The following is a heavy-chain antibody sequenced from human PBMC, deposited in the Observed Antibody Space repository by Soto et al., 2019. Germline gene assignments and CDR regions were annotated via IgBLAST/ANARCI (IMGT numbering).Heavy chain of an antibody. D-gene: IGHD2-2*01. J-gene: IGHJ4*02. CDR1: GGSISSGGYY. Sequence: KSSETLSLTCTVSGGSISSGGYYWSWIRQDPGKGLEWIGYIYYSGSTYYNPSLKSRVTISVDMSKNQFSLQLSSVTAADTAVYYCARARYYCSGTSCYYFDYWGQGTLVTVSS. V-gene: IGHV4-31*03. CDR2: IYYSGST. CDR3: ARARYYCSGTSCYYFDY.